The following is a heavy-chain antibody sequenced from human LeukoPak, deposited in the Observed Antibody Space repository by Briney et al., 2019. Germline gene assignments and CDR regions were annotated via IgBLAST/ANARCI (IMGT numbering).Heavy chain of an antibody. J-gene: IGHJ1*01. D-gene: IGHD3-16*02. CDR3: ARGLLTFGGVIGGPQALEYFQH. V-gene: IGHV1-18*03. CDR2: SSPYNGKT. CDR1: GYTFTNYG. Sequence: ASVKVSCKASGYTFTNYGISWVRQAPGQGLEWMGWSSPYNGKTNYAQNLQGRVTMTTDTSTSTAYMELRSLRSDDMAMYYCARGLLTFGGVIGGPQALEYFQHWGQGTLVTVSS.